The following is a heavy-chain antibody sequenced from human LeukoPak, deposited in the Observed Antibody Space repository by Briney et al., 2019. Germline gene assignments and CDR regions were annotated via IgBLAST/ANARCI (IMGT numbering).Heavy chain of an antibody. D-gene: IGHD3-22*01. CDR2: IYSGGST. CDR3: AKTTPPNYYDSSGYSAAVDY. CDR1: GFNVSSNY. Sequence: PGGSLRLSCAASGFNVSSNYMSWVRQAPGKGLEWVSVIYSGGSTYYADSVKGRFTISRDNSKNTLYLQMSSLRAEDTAVYYCAKTTPPNYYDSSGYSAAVDYWGQGTLVTVSS. J-gene: IGHJ4*02. V-gene: IGHV3-53*01.